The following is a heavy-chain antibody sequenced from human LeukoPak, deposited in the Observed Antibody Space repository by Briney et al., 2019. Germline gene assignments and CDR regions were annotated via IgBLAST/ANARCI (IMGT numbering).Heavy chain of an antibody. CDR3: ASRAGYTGSWSAFDY. V-gene: IGHV3-7*05. Sequence: GGSLRLFCTASTLTLNNYWMSWVRQAPGKGLEWVANIKQDGSEKYHVDSVKGRFTISRDNAKNSLYLQMNSLRAEDTAVYYCASRAGYTGSWSAFDYWGQGTLVTVSS. D-gene: IGHD6-13*01. J-gene: IGHJ4*02. CDR2: IKQDGSEK. CDR1: TLTLNNYW.